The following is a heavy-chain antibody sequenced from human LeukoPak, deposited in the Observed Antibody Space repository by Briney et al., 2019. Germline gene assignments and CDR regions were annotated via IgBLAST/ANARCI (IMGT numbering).Heavy chain of an antibody. CDR2: INPNSGGT. CDR3: ARDPGALAAAGPYSSGWFPTLFY. D-gene: IGHD6-19*01. J-gene: IGHJ4*02. Sequence: GASVKVSCKASGYTFTSYAMNWVRQAPGQGLEWMGWINPNSGGTNYAQKFQGRVTMTRDTSISTAYMELSRLRSDDTAVYYCARDPGALAAAGPYSSGWFPTLFYWGQGTLVTVSS. V-gene: IGHV1-2*02. CDR1: GYTFTSYA.